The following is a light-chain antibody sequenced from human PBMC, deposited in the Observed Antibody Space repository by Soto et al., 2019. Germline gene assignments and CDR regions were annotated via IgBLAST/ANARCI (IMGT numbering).Light chain of an antibody. V-gene: IGKV1-5*01. J-gene: IGKJ1*01. CDR1: QSISSW. Sequence: DIQMTQSPSTLSASVGDRVTITCRASQSISSWLAWYQQKPGKAPKLLIYDASSLESGAPSRFSGSGSGTEFTLTISSLQPDDFATYYCQQYNSYSQTFCQGTKVEIK. CDR3: QQYNSYSQT. CDR2: DAS.